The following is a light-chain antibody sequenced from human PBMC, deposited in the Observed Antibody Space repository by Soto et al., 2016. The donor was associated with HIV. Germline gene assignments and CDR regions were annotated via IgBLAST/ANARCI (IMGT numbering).Light chain of an antibody. J-gene: IGKJ2*01. Sequence: DIQLTQSPSTLSAAVGDRVTITCRASQSVNDWLAWYQQKPGTPPSLLIYKVSTLESGVPSRFSGVGFGTDFTLTISTLQPEDSAIYYCQQYDTYPYTFGQGTKVEIK. CDR1: QSVNDW. CDR2: KVS. CDR3: QQYDTYPYT. V-gene: IGKV1-5*03.